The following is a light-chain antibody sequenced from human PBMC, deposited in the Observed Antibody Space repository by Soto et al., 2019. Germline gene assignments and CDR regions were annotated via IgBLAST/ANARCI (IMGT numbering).Light chain of an antibody. V-gene: IGKV3-11*01. CDR3: MQALQTLT. J-gene: IGKJ4*01. CDR1: QSVSSY. CDR2: DAS. Sequence: EIVLTQSPATLSLSPGERATLSCRASQSVSSYLAWYQQKPGQAPRLLIYDASNRATGIPPRFSGSGSGTDFTLKISRVEAEDVGVYYCMQALQTLTFGGGTKVDIK.